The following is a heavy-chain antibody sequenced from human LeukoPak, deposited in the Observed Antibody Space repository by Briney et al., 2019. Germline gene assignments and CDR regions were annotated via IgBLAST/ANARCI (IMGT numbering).Heavy chain of an antibody. V-gene: IGHV3-23*01. D-gene: IGHD5-18*01. CDR1: GFTFSSYA. CDR3: AKAGRYSYGYYYYGMDV. J-gene: IGHJ6*02. CDR2: ICGSGGST. Sequence: GGSLRLSCAASGFTFSSYAMSRVRQAPGKGLEWVSAICGSGGSTYYADSVKGRFTISRDNSKTTLYLQMNSLRAEDTAVYYCAKAGRYSYGYYYYGMDVWGQGTTVTVSS.